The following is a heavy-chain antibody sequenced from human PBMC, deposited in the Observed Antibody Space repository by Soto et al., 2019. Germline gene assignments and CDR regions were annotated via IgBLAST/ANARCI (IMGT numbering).Heavy chain of an antibody. J-gene: IGHJ4*02. Sequence: QVQLVESGGDVVQPGKSLRLSCAASGFTFNTYAMHWVRQAPGKGLEWVSIVSYDETNKFYADSVNGRFTIFRDNSKNTLYLQMNSLRAEDTAVYYCARVVGIVGATIVDYWGQGTQVTVSS. CDR3: ARVVGIVGATIVDY. D-gene: IGHD1-26*01. CDR1: GFTFNTYA. V-gene: IGHV3-30-3*01. CDR2: VSYDETNK.